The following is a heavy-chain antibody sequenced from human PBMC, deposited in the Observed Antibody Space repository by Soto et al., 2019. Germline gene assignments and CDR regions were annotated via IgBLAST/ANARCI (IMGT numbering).Heavy chain of an antibody. CDR1: GFSCSSYA. CDR2: VTGGGEST. J-gene: IGHJ4*02. CDR3: MKPTGAXXADY. D-gene: IGHD3-10*01. V-gene: IGHV3-23*01. Sequence: GVSLRLSCAASGFSCSSYAMNWVRQAPGQGLEWVSTVTGGGESTYYAASVKGRFTISRDNSKNMLYLQMSSLRAEDTAVYYCMKPTGAXXADYXGPGTLVTVSS.